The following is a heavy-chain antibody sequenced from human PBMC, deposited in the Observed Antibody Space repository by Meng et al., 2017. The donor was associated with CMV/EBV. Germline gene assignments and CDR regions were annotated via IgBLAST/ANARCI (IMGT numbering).Heavy chain of an antibody. CDR3: ARDLEEARLRWFDP. V-gene: IGHV4-31*03. J-gene: IGHJ5*02. CDR1: GGSISSGGYY. Sequence: SETLSLTCTVSGGSISSGGYYWSWIRQHPGKGPEWIGYIYYSGSTYYNPSLKSRVTISVDTSKNQFSLKLSSVTAADTAVYYCARDLEEARLRWFDPWGQGTLVTVSS. CDR2: IYYSGST. D-gene: IGHD5-12*01.